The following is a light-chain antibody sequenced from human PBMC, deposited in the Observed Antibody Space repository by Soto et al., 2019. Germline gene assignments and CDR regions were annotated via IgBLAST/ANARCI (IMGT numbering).Light chain of an antibody. J-gene: IGLJ2*01. CDR1: SSDVGSYNL. V-gene: IGLV2-23*01. CDR3: CSYAGSSTSVV. CDR2: EGS. Sequence: QSALTQPASVSGSPGPSNTLSCTGTSSDVGSYNLVSWYQQHPGKAPKLMIYEGSKRPSGVSNRFSGSKSGNTASLTISGLQAEDEADYYCCSYAGSSTSVVFGGGTKLTVL.